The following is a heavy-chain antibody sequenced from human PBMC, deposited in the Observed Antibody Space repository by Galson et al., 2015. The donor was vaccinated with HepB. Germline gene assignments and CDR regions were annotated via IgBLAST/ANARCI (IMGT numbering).Heavy chain of an antibody. V-gene: IGHV3-49*04. CDR3: TRAPPPRGPDYDSSGYYSH. Sequence: SLRLSCAASGFTFGDYAMSWVRQAPGKGLEWVGFIRSKAYGGTTEYAASVKGRFTISRDDSKSIAYLQMNSLKTEDTAVYYCTRAPPPRGPDYDSSGYYSHWGQGTLVTVSS. D-gene: IGHD3-22*01. J-gene: IGHJ4*02. CDR1: GFTFGDYA. CDR2: IRSKAYGGTT.